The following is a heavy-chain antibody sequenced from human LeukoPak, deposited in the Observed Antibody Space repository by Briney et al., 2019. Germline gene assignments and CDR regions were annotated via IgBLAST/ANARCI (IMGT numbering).Heavy chain of an antibody. J-gene: IGHJ4*02. Sequence: GGSLRLSCAASGFTFSSYAMSWVRQAPGKGLEWISAVSGSGDRTYYAGSVKGRFTISRDNSKNIVYLRMNSLRAEDTAVYFCANSRGYGSGNLWGQGTLVTVSS. V-gene: IGHV3-23*01. CDR3: ANSRGYGSGNL. CDR2: VSGSGDRT. D-gene: IGHD3-10*01. CDR1: GFTFSSYA.